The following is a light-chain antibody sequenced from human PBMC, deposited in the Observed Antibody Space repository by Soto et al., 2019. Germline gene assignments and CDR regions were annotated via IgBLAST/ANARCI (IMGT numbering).Light chain of an antibody. V-gene: IGKV3-11*01. CDR3: QQRRYWPLT. CDR2: DAS. Sequence: EIVMTQSPATLSVSLGERVTLSCRASQSVFSSLAWYQQKPGQAPRLLIYDASNRATGIPARFSGSGSGTDFTLTISSLEPEDFAVYFCQQRRYWPLTFGGGTKVEIK. J-gene: IGKJ4*01. CDR1: QSVFSS.